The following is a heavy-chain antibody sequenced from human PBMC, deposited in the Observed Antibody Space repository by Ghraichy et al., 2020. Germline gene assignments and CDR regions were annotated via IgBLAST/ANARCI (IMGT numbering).Heavy chain of an antibody. D-gene: IGHD3-22*01. CDR1: GFTFSSYS. CDR2: ISSSSSTI. Sequence: GGSLRLSCAASGFTFSSYSMNWVRQAPGKGLEWVSYISSSSSTIYYADSVKGRFTISRDNAKNSLYLQMNSLRDEDTAVYYCASLLPPDYYYGIDVWGQGTTVTVSS. V-gene: IGHV3-48*02. CDR3: ASLLPPDYYYGIDV. J-gene: IGHJ6*02.